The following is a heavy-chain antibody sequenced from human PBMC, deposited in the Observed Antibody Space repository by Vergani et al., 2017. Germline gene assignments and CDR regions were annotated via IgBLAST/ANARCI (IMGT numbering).Heavy chain of an antibody. V-gene: IGHV3-21*01. Sequence: EVQLVESGGGLVKPGGSLRLSCAASGFTFSSYSMNWVRQAPGKGLEWVSSISSSSSYIYYADSVKGRFTISRDNAKNSLYLQMNSLRAEDTAVYYCVRDLFYYDSSGYYSGFFDYWGQGTLVTVSS. CDR3: VRDLFYYDSSGYYSGFFDY. CDR1: GFTFSSYS. CDR2: ISSSSSYI. D-gene: IGHD3-22*01. J-gene: IGHJ4*02.